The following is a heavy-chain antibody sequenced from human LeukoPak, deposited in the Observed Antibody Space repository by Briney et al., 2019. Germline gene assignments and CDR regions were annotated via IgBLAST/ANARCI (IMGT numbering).Heavy chain of an antibody. CDR2: ISGSGGST. Sequence: PGGSLRLSCAASRFTFSSYAMSWVRQAPGKGLEWVSAISGSGGSTYYADSVKGRFTISRDNSRNTLYLQMNSLRAEDTAVYYCAKWGYIAVAGTRGYYFDYWGQGTLVTVSS. V-gene: IGHV3-23*01. CDR3: AKWGYIAVAGTRGYYFDY. D-gene: IGHD6-19*01. J-gene: IGHJ4*02. CDR1: RFTFSSYA.